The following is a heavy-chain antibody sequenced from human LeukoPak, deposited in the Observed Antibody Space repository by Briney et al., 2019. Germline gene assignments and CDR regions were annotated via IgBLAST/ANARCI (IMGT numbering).Heavy chain of an antibody. D-gene: IGHD2-21*02. CDR3: ARGDIVVVTAIRRISRFDP. CDR1: GGSISSSSYY. CDR2: IHYSGST. V-gene: IGHV4-39*07. J-gene: IGHJ5*02. Sequence: PSETLSLTCTVSGGSISSSSYYWGWIRQPPGKGLEWIGSIHYSGSTNYNPSLKSRVTISVDTSKNQFSLKLSSVTAADTAVYSCARGDIVVVTAIRRISRFDPWGQGTLITVSS.